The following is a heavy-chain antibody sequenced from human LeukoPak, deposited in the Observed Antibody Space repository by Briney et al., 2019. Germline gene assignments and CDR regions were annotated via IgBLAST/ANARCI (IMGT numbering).Heavy chain of an antibody. D-gene: IGHD2-2*01. CDR1: GYTFTSYG. CDR3: ARVSTSCYEFDY. J-gene: IGHJ4*02. CDR2: ISAYNGNT. V-gene: IGHV1-18*04. Sequence: GASVKVSCKASGYTFTSYGISWLRQATGQGLEWMGWISAYNGNTNYAQKLQGRITMTTDTSTSTDYMELRSLRSDDTAVYYCARVSTSCYEFDYWGQGTLVTVSS.